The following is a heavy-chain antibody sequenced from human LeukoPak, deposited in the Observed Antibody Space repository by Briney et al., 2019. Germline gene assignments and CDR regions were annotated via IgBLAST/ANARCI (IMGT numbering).Heavy chain of an antibody. Sequence: PSETLTLSCTVSGGSISSFYLSWIRQPPGKRLEYIGYISYSGTTSYNPSLKIRVTISLDTSKNQFSLKLTSVTAADTAVYYCARDKGLPQAFDIWG. CDR1: GGSISSFY. CDR2: ISYSGTT. J-gene: IGHJ3*02. CDR3: ARDKGLPQAFDI. D-gene: IGHD5/OR15-5a*01. V-gene: IGHV4-59*01.